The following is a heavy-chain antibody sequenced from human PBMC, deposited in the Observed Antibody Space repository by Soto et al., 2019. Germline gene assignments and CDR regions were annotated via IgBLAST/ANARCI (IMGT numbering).Heavy chain of an antibody. Sequence: PSETLSLTCTVSGGSISSGGYYWSWIRQHPGKGLEWIGYIYYSGSTYYNPSLKSRVTISVDTSKNQFSLKLSSVTAADTAVYYCARDPGLQLGIRYPYYYYGMDVWGQGTTVTVSS. D-gene: IGHD7-27*01. CDR3: ARDPGLQLGIRYPYYYYGMDV. V-gene: IGHV4-31*03. CDR2: IYYSGST. CDR1: GGSISSGGYY. J-gene: IGHJ6*02.